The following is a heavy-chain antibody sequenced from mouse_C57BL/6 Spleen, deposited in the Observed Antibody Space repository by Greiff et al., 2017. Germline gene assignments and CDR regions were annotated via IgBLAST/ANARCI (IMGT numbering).Heavy chain of an antibody. CDR2: IHPNSGST. J-gene: IGHJ2*01. CDR1: GYTFTSYW. D-gene: IGHD2-10*02. CDR3: ERGGYAFDY. Sequence: VQLQQPGAGLVKPAPSVKLSCKASGYTFTSYWMHWVKQRPGQGLEWIGMIHPNSGSTNYNEMFKSKATLTVDKSSSTGYMQLSSLTSKDSAVYYGERGGYAFDYWGQGTTLTVFS. V-gene: IGHV1-64*01.